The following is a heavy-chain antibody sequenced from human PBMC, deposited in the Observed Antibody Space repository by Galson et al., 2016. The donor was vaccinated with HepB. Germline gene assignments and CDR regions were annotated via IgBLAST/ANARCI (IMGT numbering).Heavy chain of an antibody. CDR2: IYTTGST. CDR1: GDSIISDSYHY. CDR3: GRELGF. Sequence: TLSLTCIVSGDSIISDSYHYWSWIRQPVGKGLEWVGLIYTTGSTSYNPSLKSRLTMSLDTSKNQFSLELGSVTAADTARYYCGRELGFWGQGTLVTV. D-gene: IGHD3-16*01. J-gene: IGHJ4*02. V-gene: IGHV4-61*02.